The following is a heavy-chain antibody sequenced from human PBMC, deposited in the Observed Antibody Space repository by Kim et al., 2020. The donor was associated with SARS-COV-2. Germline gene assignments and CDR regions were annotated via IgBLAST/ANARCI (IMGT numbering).Heavy chain of an antibody. CDR2: TYYRSKWFN. CDR3: ARQQDTSIGGGKYNSGMDV. Sequence: SQTLSLTCAISGDSVSSGSATWNWIRQSPSGGLEWLGRTYYRSKWFNDYAVSVKSRISINPDTSKNQFSLQLISVTPEDTAVYYCARQQDTSIGGGKYNSGMDVWGQGTTVTVSS. J-gene: IGHJ6*02. CDR1: GDSVSSGSAT. V-gene: IGHV6-1*01. D-gene: IGHD2-15*01.